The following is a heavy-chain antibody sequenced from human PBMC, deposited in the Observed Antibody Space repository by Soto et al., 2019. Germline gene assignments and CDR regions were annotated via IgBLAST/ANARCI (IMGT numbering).Heavy chain of an antibody. J-gene: IGHJ4*02. D-gene: IGHD6-6*01. CDR1: GGSISSSSYY. V-gene: IGHV4-39*01. CDR3: ARHTTQQLAFGY. Sequence: SETLSLTCTVSGGSISSSSYYWGWIRQPPGKGLEWIGSIYYSGSTYYNPSLKSRVTISVDTSKNQFSLKLSSVTAADTAVYYCARHTTQQLAFGYWGQGTLVTVSS. CDR2: IYYSGST.